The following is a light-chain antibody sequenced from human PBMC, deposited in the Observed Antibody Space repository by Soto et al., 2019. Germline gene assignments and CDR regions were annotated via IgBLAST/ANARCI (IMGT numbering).Light chain of an antibody. V-gene: IGLV1-51*01. CDR1: SSNIGGNY. CDR3: GTWDISLDTVV. Sequence: QSILTQPPSVSAAPGQTITISCSGSSSNIGGNYVSWYQQLPRTAPKLLIYDNSKRFSGIPDRFSGSKSGTSATLGMTGLQTEDEASYYSGTWDISLDTVVFGGGTKVTVL. CDR2: DNS. J-gene: IGLJ2*01.